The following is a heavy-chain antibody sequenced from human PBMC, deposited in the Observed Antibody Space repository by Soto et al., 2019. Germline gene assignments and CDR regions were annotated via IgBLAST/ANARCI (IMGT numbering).Heavy chain of an antibody. D-gene: IGHD1-26*01. J-gene: IGHJ4*02. CDR2: ISGENSDT. Sequence: ASGTVSCKASRYTFTTYAMHLVLQVPGPRLAWIGWISGENSDTRYSQKVQVRVTITSDTSASIAYMELSSQRSENTAVCFCRRDQNSWSYVDRGQGTLVTVSA. V-gene: IGHV1-3*01. CDR1: RYTFTTYA. CDR3: RRDQNSWSYVD.